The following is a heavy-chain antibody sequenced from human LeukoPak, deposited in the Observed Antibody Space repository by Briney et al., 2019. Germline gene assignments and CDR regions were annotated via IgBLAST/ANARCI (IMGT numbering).Heavy chain of an antibody. CDR2: INPNSGST. CDR1: GYTFTGYY. Sequence: GASVKVSCKASGYTFTGYYMHWVRQAPGQGLEWMGWINPNSGSTNYAQKFQGRVTMTRDTSISTAYMELSRLRSDDTAVYYCARDLDDWNDADEFDYWGQGTLVTVSS. J-gene: IGHJ4*02. D-gene: IGHD1-1*01. CDR3: ARDLDDWNDADEFDY. V-gene: IGHV1-2*02.